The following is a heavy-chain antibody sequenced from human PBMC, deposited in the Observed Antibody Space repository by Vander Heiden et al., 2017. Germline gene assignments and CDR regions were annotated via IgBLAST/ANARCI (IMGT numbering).Heavy chain of an antibody. CDR2: IKQDGSEK. CDR3: TREGSGWLDY. V-gene: IGHV3-7*01. Sequence: EVQLVEFGGGWVQSGGSLRRSRSAYGFTFNIQWMSWVRQAPGKGLEWVANIKQDGSEKYYVDSVKGRFTISRDNAKNSLYLQMNSLRAEDTAVYYCTREGSGWLDYWGQGALDTVSS. CDR1: GFTFNIQW. D-gene: IGHD6-19*01. J-gene: IGHJ4*02.